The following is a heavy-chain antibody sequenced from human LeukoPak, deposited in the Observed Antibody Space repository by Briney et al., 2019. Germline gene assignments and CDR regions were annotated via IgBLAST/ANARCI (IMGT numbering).Heavy chain of an antibody. D-gene: IGHD1-26*01. CDR1: GFSVSSNC. J-gene: IGHJ4*02. Sequence: GGSLRLSCAASGFSVSSNCMNWVRQAPGKGLEWAADIYSGGSTYYADSVKGRFTISRDNSKNTLYLQMNNLRAEDTAVYYCASHWELRYWGQGTLVTVSS. CDR2: IYSGGST. CDR3: ASHWELRY. V-gene: IGHV3-53*01.